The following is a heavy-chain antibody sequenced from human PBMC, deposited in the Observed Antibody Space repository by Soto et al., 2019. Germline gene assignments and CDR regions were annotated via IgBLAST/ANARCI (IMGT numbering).Heavy chain of an antibody. J-gene: IGHJ6*02. CDR1: GFTFRSYG. D-gene: IGHD4-17*01. CDR2: IWFDGSNK. CDR3: ARDRLVPYGYGMDV. Sequence: QMQLVESGGGVVQPGRSLRLSCAASGFTFRSYGIHWVRQAPGKGLEWVALIWFDGSNKYYADSVKGRFAVSRDNSKNTLYLQMNSLRVEDTAVYYCARDRLVPYGYGMDVWGHGTTVTVSS. V-gene: IGHV3-33*01.